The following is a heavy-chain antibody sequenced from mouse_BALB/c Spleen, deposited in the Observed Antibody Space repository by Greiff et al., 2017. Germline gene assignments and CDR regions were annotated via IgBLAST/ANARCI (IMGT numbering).Heavy chain of an antibody. V-gene: IGHV2-2*02. J-gene: IGHJ4*01. D-gene: IGHD4-1*01. CDR1: GFSLTSYG. CDR3: ARTLGDYAMDY. CDR2: IWSGGST. Sequence: QVQLQQSGPGLVQPSQSLSITCTASGFSLTSYGVHWVRQSPGKGLEWLGVIWSGGSTDYNAAFISRLSISKDNSKTQVFFKMNSLQANDTAIYYCARTLGDYAMDYWGQGTSVTVSS.